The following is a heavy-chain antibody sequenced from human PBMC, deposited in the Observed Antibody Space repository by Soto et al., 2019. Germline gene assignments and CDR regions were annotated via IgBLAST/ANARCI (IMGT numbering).Heavy chain of an antibody. V-gene: IGHV4-59*01. CDR1: GGSISSYL. CDR2: IHYSGAT. CDR3: ARGGTYFVY. J-gene: IGHJ4*02. Sequence: SETLSLTCTVSGGSISSYLWSWIRQPPGRGLEWIGYIHYSGATDYTPSLNSRVTMSVDTSTNQFSLKLTSVTAADTAVYYCARGGTYFVYWGRGTLVTVSS. D-gene: IGHD1-26*01.